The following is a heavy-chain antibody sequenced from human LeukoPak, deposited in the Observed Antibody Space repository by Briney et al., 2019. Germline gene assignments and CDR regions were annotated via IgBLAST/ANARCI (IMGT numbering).Heavy chain of an antibody. V-gene: IGHV3-21*01. Sequence: GGSLRLSYAASGFTFSSYSMNWVRQAPGKGLEWVSSISSSSSYIYYADSVKGRFTISRDNAKNSLYLQMNSLRAEDTAVYYCARDLVMGATIYYFDYWGQGTLVTVSS. CDR2: ISSSSSYI. CDR1: GFTFSSYS. D-gene: IGHD1-26*01. J-gene: IGHJ4*02. CDR3: ARDLVMGATIYYFDY.